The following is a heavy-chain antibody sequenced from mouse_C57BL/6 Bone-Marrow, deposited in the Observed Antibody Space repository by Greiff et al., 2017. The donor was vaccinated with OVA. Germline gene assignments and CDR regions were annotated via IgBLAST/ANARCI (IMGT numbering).Heavy chain of an antibody. CDR3: ASLSYDYDNYAMDY. CDR1: GYTFTSYW. J-gene: IGHJ4*01. D-gene: IGHD2-4*01. CDR2: INPSNGCT. Sequence: VQLHQPGTELVKPGASVKLSCKASGYTFTSYWMHWVKQRPGQGLEWIGYINPSNGCTNYNEKFKSKATLTVDKSSSTAYMQLSSLTSEDSAVYYCASLSYDYDNYAMDYWGQGTSVTVSS. V-gene: IGHV1-53*01.